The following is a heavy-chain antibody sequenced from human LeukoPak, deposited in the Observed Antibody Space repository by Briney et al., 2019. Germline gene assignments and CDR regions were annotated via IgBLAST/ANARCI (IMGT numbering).Heavy chain of an antibody. V-gene: IGHV4-39*07. CDR2: IYYSGST. CDR3: ARGSYYDSSGYYPFDY. Sequence: SETLSLTCTDSGGSISSSSYYWGWIRQPPGKGLEWIGSIYYSGSTYYNPSLKSRVTISVDTSKNQSSLKLSSVTAADTAVYYCARGSYYDSSGYYPFDYWGQGTLVTVSS. J-gene: IGHJ4*02. CDR1: GGSISSSSYY. D-gene: IGHD3-22*01.